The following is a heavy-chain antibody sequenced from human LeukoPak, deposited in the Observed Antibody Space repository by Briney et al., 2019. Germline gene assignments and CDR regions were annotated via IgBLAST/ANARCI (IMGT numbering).Heavy chain of an antibody. V-gene: IGHV3-48*01. D-gene: IGHD5-12*01. CDR3: AKVFFQDGYNYPFDY. CDR1: GFTFSTYS. J-gene: IGHJ4*02. CDR2: ISSSRTI. Sequence: GGSLRLSCAASGFTFSTYSMNWVRQAPGKGLEWVSYISSSRTIYYADSVKGRFTISRDNSKNTLYLQMNSLRAEDTAVYYCAKVFFQDGYNYPFDYWGQGTLVTVSS.